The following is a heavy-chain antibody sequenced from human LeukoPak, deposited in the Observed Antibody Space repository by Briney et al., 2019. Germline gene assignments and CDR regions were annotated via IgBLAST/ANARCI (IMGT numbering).Heavy chain of an antibody. CDR3: ATPSYDVAEYFQH. CDR1: GGTFSSYA. Sequence: SVKVSCKASGGTFSSYAISWVRQAPGQGLEWMGGIIPIFGTANYAQKFQGRVTMTEDTSTDTAYMELSSLRSEDTAMYYCATPSYDVAEYFQHWGQGTLVTVSS. J-gene: IGHJ1*01. CDR2: IIPIFGTA. V-gene: IGHV1-69*06. D-gene: IGHD3-16*01.